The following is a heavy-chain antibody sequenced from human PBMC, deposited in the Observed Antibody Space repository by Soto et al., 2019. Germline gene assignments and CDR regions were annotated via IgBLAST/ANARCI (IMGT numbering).Heavy chain of an antibody. Sequence: PSETLSLTCTVSGGSISSYYWSWIRQPPGKGLEWIGYIYYSGDTNYNPSLKSRVTISVDTSKNQFSLSLSSLTAAETAVYYCARDTRYGVLDYGGQGTLVTVSS. CDR3: ARDTRYGVLDY. D-gene: IGHD4-17*01. CDR2: IYYSGDT. V-gene: IGHV4-59*01. J-gene: IGHJ4*02. CDR1: GGSISSYY.